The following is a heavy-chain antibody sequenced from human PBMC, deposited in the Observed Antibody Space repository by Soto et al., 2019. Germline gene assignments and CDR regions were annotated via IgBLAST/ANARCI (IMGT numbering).Heavy chain of an antibody. D-gene: IGHD3-22*01. CDR2: IYTSGST. V-gene: IGHV4-4*07. CDR3: ARQKDFYYDSSGYGAFDI. Sequence: SETLSLTCTVSGGSISSYYWSWIRQPAGKGLEWIGRIYTSGSTNYNPSLKSRVTMSVDTSKNQFSLKLSSVTATDTAVYYCARQKDFYYDSSGYGAFDIWGQGTMVTVS. J-gene: IGHJ3*02. CDR1: GGSISSYY.